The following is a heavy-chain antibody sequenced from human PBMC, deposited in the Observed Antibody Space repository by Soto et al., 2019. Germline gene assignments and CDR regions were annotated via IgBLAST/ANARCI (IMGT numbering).Heavy chain of an antibody. CDR3: ARDQGMVVIADNWFDP. CDR1: GGSITDYS. J-gene: IGHJ5*02. V-gene: IGHV4-4*07. D-gene: IGHD2-21*01. CDR2: IFSSGST. Sequence: PSETLSLTCTVSGGSITDYSWVWVRQPAGKGLEWIGRIFSSGSTNYNPSLTGRITMSLDTSKNQFSLKLNSATATDTAVYFCARDQGMVVIADNWFDPWGQGILVTVSS.